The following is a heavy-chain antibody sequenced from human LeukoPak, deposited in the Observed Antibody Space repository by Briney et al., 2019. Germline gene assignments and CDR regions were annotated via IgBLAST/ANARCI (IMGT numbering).Heavy chain of an antibody. CDR2: ISGSGGST. D-gene: IGHD3-10*02. CDR3: AELGITMIGGV. CDR1: GFTFSSYA. J-gene: IGHJ6*04. Sequence: GSLRLSCAASGFTFSSYAMSWVRQAPGKGLEWVSLISGSGGSTYYADSVKGRFTISRDNSKNTLYLQMNSLRAEDTAVYHCAELGITMIGGVWGKGTTVTISS. V-gene: IGHV3-23*01.